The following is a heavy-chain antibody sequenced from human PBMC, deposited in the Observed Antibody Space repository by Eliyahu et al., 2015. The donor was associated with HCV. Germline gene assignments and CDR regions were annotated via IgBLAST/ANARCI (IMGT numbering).Heavy chain of an antibody. CDR3: ANSVWSRRIFGVVNDYYYYYGMDV. D-gene: IGHD3-3*01. CDR1: GFTFSSYA. J-gene: IGHJ6*02. Sequence: EVQLLESGGGLVQPGGSLRLSCAASGFTFSSYAMSWVRXAPGKGLGWVSAISGSGGSTYYADSVKGRFTISRDNSKNTLYLQMNSLRAEDTAVYYCANSVWSRRIFGVVNDYYYYYGMDVWGQGTTVTVSS. V-gene: IGHV3-23*01. CDR2: ISGSGGST.